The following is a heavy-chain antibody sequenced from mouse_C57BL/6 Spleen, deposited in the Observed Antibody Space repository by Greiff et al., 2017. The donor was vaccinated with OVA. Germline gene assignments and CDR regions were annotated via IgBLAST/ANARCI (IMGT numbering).Heavy chain of an antibody. D-gene: IGHD2-4*01. CDR1: GFTFSSYA. J-gene: IGHJ1*03. Sequence: EVHLVESGGGLVKPGGSLKLSCAASGFTFSSYAMSWVRQTPEKRLEWVATISDGGSYTYYPDNVKGRFTISRDNAKNNLYLQMSHLKSEDTAMYYCARMGAGGLRRDWYFDVWGTGTTVTVSS. V-gene: IGHV5-4*01. CDR2: ISDGGSYT. CDR3: ARMGAGGLRRDWYFDV.